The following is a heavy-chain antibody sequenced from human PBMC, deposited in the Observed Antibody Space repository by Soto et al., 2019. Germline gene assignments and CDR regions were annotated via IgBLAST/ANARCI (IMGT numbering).Heavy chain of an antibody. CDR2: ISYDGSNK. Sequence: GGSLRLSCAASGFTFSSYAMHWVRQAPGKGLEWVAVISYDGSNKYYADSVKGRFTISRDNSKNTLYLQMNSLRAEDTAVYYCARDSAAGTTVDYYYGMDVWGQGTTVTVSS. J-gene: IGHJ6*02. CDR3: ARDSAAGTTVDYYYGMDV. D-gene: IGHD1-7*01. CDR1: GFTFSSYA. V-gene: IGHV3-30-3*01.